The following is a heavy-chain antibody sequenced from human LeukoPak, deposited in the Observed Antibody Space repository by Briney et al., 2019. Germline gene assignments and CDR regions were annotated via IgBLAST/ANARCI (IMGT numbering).Heavy chain of an antibody. V-gene: IGHV3-73*01. D-gene: IGHD2-15*01. Sequence: GGSLRLSCAASGFTFSGSAMHWVRQASGKGPEWVGRIRSKANSYATAYAASVKGRFTISRDDSKNTAYLQMNSLKTEDTAVYYCTSLGSGLLLRWGQGTLVTVSS. J-gene: IGHJ4*02. CDR1: GFTFSGSA. CDR2: IRSKANSYAT. CDR3: TSLGSGLLLR.